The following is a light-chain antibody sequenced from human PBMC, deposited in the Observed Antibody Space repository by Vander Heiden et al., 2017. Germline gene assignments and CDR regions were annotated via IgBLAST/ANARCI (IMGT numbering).Light chain of an antibody. J-gene: IGLJ3*02. CDR2: EVS. Sequence: QSALTHPTSVSGSPGQSLTLSGPGTSSAVGDYNYISCYQQHPGKAPKVIIYEVSNRPSGGSNRFSGSKSGNTASLTISGLQAEDEADYYCSSYTSRSNFVVFGGGTKLTVL. CDR1: SSAVGDYNY. CDR3: SSYTSRSNFVV. V-gene: IGLV2-14*01.